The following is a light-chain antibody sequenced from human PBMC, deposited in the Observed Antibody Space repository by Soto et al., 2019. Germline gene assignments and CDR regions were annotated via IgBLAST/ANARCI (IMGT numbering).Light chain of an antibody. J-gene: IGKJ1*01. V-gene: IGKV3-20*01. CDR3: QQYGSSLVT. CDR1: QSVSSSY. Sequence: EIVLTQSPGTLSLSPGERATLFCRASQSVSSSYLTWYQQKPGQAPRLLIYGASSSATGIPDRFSGSGSGTDFTLTISRLEPEDFAVYYCQQYGSSLVTFGQGTKVEIK. CDR2: GAS.